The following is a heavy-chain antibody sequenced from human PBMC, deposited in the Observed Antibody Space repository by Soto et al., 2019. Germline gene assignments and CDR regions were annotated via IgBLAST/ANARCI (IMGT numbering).Heavy chain of an antibody. D-gene: IGHD2-8*01. J-gene: IGHJ4*02. CDR2: ISGDGADT. CDR1: GFTFSSYG. Sequence: VQLVESGGGVVQPGRSLRLSCAASGFTFSSYGMHWVRQAPGKGLEWVSAISGDGADTYYADSVRGRFTISRDNSKNTLSLQMNSLRDEDTALYYCVKDFRCADWGQGTRVTVSS. V-gene: IGHV3-23*04. CDR3: VKDFRCAD.